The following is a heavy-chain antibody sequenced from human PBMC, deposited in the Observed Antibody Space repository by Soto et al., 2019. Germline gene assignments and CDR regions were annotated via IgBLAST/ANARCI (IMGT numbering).Heavy chain of an antibody. D-gene: IGHD2-21*01. CDR1: GYTFTSYG. Sequence: GASVKVSCKASGYTFTSYGVSWVRQAPGQGLEWMGWISAYNGDTKYSQKFQGRISLTTDTYTRTAYMELRSLRSDDTAVYYCARVPSYSTLDYWGQRTLVTVSS. J-gene: IGHJ4*02. CDR3: ARVPSYSTLDY. CDR2: ISAYNGDT. V-gene: IGHV1-18*04.